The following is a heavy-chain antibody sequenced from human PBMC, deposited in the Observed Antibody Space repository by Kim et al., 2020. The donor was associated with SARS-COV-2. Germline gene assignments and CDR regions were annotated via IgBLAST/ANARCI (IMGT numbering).Heavy chain of an antibody. D-gene: IGHD2-21*01. V-gene: IGHV3-23*01. CDR2: ISNRESGDYP. CDR1: GCPFSHYA. CDR3: VRDLTYDYSH. J-gene: IGHJ4*02. Sequence: GGSLRLSCAASGCPFSHYAMSWVRQAPGRGLEWVSTISNRESGDYPHYANSVKGRFTVSRDNSKSMLYLHMTGLRADDTAIYYCVRDLTYDYSHWGQGTLVTVSS.